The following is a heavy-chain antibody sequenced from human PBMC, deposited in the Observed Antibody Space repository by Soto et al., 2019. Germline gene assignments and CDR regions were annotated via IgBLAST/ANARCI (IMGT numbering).Heavy chain of an antibody. CDR3: AKLKGGLGRFYGMDA. J-gene: IGHJ6*02. CDR1: GFSFRNYG. CDR2: ISSGGDST. V-gene: IGHV3-23*04. Sequence: DEQLVESGGGSLQPGGSLRLSCAASGFSFRNYGMTWVRQSPGKGLEWVSLISSGGDSTDYADSVKGRFTISRDNSQNMLFLQMTGLRGDDTALYYCAKLKGGLGRFYGMDAWGQGTMVIVSS. D-gene: IGHD3-3*01.